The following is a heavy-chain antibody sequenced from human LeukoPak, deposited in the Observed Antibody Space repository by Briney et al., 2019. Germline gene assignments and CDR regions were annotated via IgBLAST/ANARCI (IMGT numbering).Heavy chain of an antibody. Sequence: ASVKVSCKASGYTFTGYYMHWVRQAPGQGLEWMGLINPDTGATDIAQKFQGRVTMTRDTSISAAYMELSRLRSDDTAVYYCTRDHCSYINCYEDYYYGMDVWGQGTTVTVSS. V-gene: IGHV1-2*02. CDR3: TRDHCSYINCYEDYYYGMDV. CDR1: GYTFTGYY. CDR2: INPDTGAT. J-gene: IGHJ6*02. D-gene: IGHD2-2*01.